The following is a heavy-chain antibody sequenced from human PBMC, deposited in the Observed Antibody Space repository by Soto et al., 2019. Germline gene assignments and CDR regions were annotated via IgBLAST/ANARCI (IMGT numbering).Heavy chain of an antibody. CDR3: ARDNVDIVATILGIDY. Sequence: ASVKVSCKASGYTFTSYGISWVRQAPGQGLEWMGWISAYNGNTNYAQKLQGRVTMTTDTSTSTAYMELRSLRSDDTAVYYCARDNVDIVATILGIDYWGQGTLVTVS. V-gene: IGHV1-18*01. J-gene: IGHJ4*02. CDR1: GYTFTSYG. CDR2: ISAYNGNT. D-gene: IGHD5-12*01.